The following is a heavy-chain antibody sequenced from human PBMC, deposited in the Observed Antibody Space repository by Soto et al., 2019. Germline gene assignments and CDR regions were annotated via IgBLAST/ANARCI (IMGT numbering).Heavy chain of an antibody. CDR3: ARDQGPYYYDSSGYYWPSAFDI. Sequence: PSQTLSLTCVISGDSVSSNSAAWNWIRQSPSRGLEWLGRTYYRSKWYNDYAVSVKSRITINPDTSKNQFSLQLNSVTPEDTAVYYCARDQGPYYYDSSGYYWPSAFDIWGQGTMVTVSS. J-gene: IGHJ3*02. D-gene: IGHD3-22*01. CDR2: TYYRSKWYN. V-gene: IGHV6-1*01. CDR1: GDSVSSNSAA.